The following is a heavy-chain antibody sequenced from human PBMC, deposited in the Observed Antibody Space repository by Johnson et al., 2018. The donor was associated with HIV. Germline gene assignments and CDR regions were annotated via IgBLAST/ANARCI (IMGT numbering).Heavy chain of an antibody. V-gene: IGHV3-43D*03. CDR1: GFTFDDYA. Sequence: QLVESGGVVVQPGGSLRLSCAASGFTFDDYAMHCVRQAPGKGLEWVSLISWDGGSTYYADSVKGRFTISRDSSKNTLYLQMNSLRVEDTAMYYCARGRKDIAAVDGLDNDGFDVWGQGTMVTVSS. CDR2: ISWDGGST. CDR3: ARGRKDIAAVDGLDNDGFDV. J-gene: IGHJ3*01. D-gene: IGHD6-13*01.